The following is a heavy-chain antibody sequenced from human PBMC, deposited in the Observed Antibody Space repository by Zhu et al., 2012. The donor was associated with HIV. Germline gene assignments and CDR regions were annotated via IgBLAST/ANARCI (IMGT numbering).Heavy chain of an antibody. V-gene: IGHV4-39*07. Sequence: QVQLQESGPGLVKPSETLSLTCTVSGSSISSNNYYWGWIRQPPGKGLEWIGSIYYSGSTHYNPSLKSRVTTSLNTSKNQFSLKLSSVTAADTAVYYCARHLRLYDSSGYYAYYFNYWGQGTLVTVSX. CDR3: ARHLRLYDSSGYYAYYFNY. J-gene: IGHJ4*02. CDR2: IYYSGST. CDR1: GSSISSNNYY. D-gene: IGHD3-22*01.